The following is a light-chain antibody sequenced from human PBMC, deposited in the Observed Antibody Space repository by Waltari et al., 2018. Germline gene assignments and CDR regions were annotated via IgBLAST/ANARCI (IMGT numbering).Light chain of an antibody. V-gene: IGKV2-28*01. J-gene: IGKJ1*01. Sequence: DIVMTQSPLSLPVTPGEPASISCRFSQSLLHVDGYNYLDWYLQKPGQSPQLLIYMGSNRAAGVPDSFSGSGSGTDFTLKISRVEAEDVGVYYCMQPLETPWTFGQGTKVEIK. CDR2: MGS. CDR1: QSLLHVDGYNY. CDR3: MQPLETPWT.